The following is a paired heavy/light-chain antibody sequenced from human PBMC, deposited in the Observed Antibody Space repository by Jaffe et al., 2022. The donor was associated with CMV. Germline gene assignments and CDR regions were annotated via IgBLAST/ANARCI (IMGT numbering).Light chain of an antibody. V-gene: IGKV3-11*01. CDR2: DAS. CDR3: QQRSNGPLT. CDR1: QSVGSY. J-gene: IGKJ4*01. Sequence: EIVLTQSPATLSLSPGERATLSCRASQSVGSYLAWYQQKPGQAPRLLIYDASNRATGIPARFSGSGSGTDFTLTISNLEPEDFALYYCQQRSNGPLTFGGGTKVEIK.
Heavy chain of an antibody. Sequence: QVQLQESGPGLVKPSETLSLTCTVSGGSINNHYWSWIRQPPGKGLEWIGYMFYSGSTTYNPSLKSRVTISVDTSNNQFSLRLSSVTAADTAVYYCARRHDYLDFFDYWGQGNLVTVSS. CDR1: GGSINNHY. CDR2: MFYSGST. D-gene: IGHD4-17*01. V-gene: IGHV4-59*11. CDR3: ARRHDYLDFFDY. J-gene: IGHJ4*02.